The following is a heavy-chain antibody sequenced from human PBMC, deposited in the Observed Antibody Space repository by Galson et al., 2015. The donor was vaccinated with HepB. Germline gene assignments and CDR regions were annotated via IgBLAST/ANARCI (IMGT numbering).Heavy chain of an antibody. CDR1: GYTFIAYY. CDR2: INPHSGGT. V-gene: IGHV1-2*06. J-gene: IGHJ6*03. CDR3: ARVNEQQLLPLYDYYMDV. D-gene: IGHD6-13*01. Sequence: SVKVSCKDSGYTFIAYYIHWVRQAPGQGLEWMGRINPHSGGTNYAQKFQDRVAMTRDTSISTVYMELSGLRSDDTAVYYCARVNEQQLLPLYDYYMDVWGKGTTVTVSS.